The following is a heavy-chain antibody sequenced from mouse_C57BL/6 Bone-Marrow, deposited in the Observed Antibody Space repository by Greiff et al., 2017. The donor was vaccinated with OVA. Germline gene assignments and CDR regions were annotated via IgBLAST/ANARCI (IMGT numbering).Heavy chain of an antibody. Sequence: EVQLQQSGPELVKPGASVKIPCKASGYTFTDYNMDWVKQSPGKGLEWIGDINPNNGGTIYTQKVKGKATWTVDKPSSIAYMELRSLTSEDTAVYYGARLYGSSSYFDVGGTGTTVTVSS. CDR2: INPNNGGT. J-gene: IGHJ1*03. CDR1: GYTFTDYN. V-gene: IGHV1-18*01. D-gene: IGHD1-1*01. CDR3: ARLYGSSSYFDV.